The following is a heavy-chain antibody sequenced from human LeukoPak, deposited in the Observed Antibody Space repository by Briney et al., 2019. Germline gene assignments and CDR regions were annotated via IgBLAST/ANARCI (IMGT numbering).Heavy chain of an antibody. CDR3: AKDIKAGAVQLWSRAYSTFDI. CDR1: GFTFDDYA. J-gene: IGHJ3*02. Sequence: GGSLRLSCAASGFTFDDYAMHWVRQAPGEGMEWVSGISWNSGSIGYADSVKGRFTISRDNAKNSLYLQMNSLRAEDTALYYCAKDIKAGAVQLWSRAYSTFDIWGQGTMVTVSS. CDR2: ISWNSGSI. D-gene: IGHD5-18*01. V-gene: IGHV3-9*01.